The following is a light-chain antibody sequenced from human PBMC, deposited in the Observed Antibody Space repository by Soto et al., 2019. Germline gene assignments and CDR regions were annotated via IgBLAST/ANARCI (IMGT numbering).Light chain of an antibody. Sequence: QTVVTQEPSLTVSPGETVTLTCGSSAGTVTTSHYPYWFQQKPGQAPMTLIYDASNKHSWTPARFSGSLLGGKAALTLSGAQPEDEAEYYCLLSFSNLRPGVFGGGTKLTVL. CDR3: LLSFSNLRPGV. J-gene: IGLJ2*01. CDR2: DAS. V-gene: IGLV7-46*01. CDR1: AGTVTTSHY.